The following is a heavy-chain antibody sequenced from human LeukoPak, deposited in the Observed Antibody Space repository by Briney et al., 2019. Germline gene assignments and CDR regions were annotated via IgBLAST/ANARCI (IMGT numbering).Heavy chain of an antibody. J-gene: IGHJ4*02. CDR1: GYTFTGYY. CDR2: INPNSGGT. CDR3: ARDRPYTGGWRGFDY. Sequence: ASVKVSCKASGYTFTGYYMHWVRQAPAQGLEWMGWINPNSGGTNYTQKFQGRVTMTRGTSISTAYMELSRLRSDDTAVYYCARDRPYTGGWRGFDYWGQGTLVTVSS. V-gene: IGHV1-2*02. D-gene: IGHD6-19*01.